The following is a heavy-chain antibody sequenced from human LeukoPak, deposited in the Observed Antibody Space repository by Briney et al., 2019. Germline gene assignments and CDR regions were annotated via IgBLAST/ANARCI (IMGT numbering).Heavy chain of an antibody. CDR1: GGSISDYY. J-gene: IGHJ3*02. V-gene: IGHV4-59*01. Sequence: SETLSLTCTVSGGSISDYYWTWIRQSPGTGLEWIGYMDYSGSTAYNPSLKSRVTISVDTSKNQFSLKLSSVTAADTAVYYCARSKYNWNDQQAFDIWGQGTMVTVSS. CDR2: MDYSGST. CDR3: ARSKYNWNDQQAFDI. D-gene: IGHD1-1*01.